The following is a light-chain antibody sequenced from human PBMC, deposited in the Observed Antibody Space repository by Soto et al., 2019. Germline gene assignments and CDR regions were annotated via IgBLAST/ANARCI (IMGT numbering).Light chain of an antibody. V-gene: IGLV2-14*03. CDR1: SSDVGRFNY. CDR3: TSYATVTTLYV. J-gene: IGLJ1*01. Sequence: VLTQPASVSASPGQSITISCTGTSSDVGRFNYVSWYQQYPGKAPKLIIYDVVKRPSGISNRFSGSKSGNTASLTISGLQAEDEADYYCTSYATVTTLYVFGTGTKVTVL. CDR2: DVV.